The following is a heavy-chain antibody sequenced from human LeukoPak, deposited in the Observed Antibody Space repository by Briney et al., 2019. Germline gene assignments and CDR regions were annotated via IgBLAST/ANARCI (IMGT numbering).Heavy chain of an antibody. CDR2: INHSGST. V-gene: IGHV4-34*01. CDR3: ARAVGLYYYYMDV. J-gene: IGHJ6*03. Sequence: SETLSLTCAVYGGSFSGYYWSWIRQPPGKGLEWIGEINHSGSTNYNPSLKSRVTISVDTSKNQFSLKLSSVTAADTAVYYCARAVGLYYYYMDVRGKGTTVTVSS. CDR1: GGSFSGYY. D-gene: IGHD4-23*01.